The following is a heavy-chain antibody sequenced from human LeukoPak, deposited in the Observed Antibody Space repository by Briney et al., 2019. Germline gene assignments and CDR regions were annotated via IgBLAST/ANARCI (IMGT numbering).Heavy chain of an antibody. Sequence: SETMSLTCTVSGGSISSSSDYWGWIRQAPGKGLEWIGSIYYHENTYYNSSLKSRVTISVDTSKNQFSLKLNSVTAADTAVYYCARSDGSGLVRIWGQGTMVTVS. D-gene: IGHD3-22*01. CDR1: GGSISSSSDY. CDR3: ARSDGSGLVRI. CDR2: IYYHENT. J-gene: IGHJ3*02. V-gene: IGHV4-39*07.